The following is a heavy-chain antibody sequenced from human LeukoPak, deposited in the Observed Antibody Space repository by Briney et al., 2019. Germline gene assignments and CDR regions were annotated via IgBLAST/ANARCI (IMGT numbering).Heavy chain of an antibody. CDR1: GYTFTSYD. D-gene: IGHD6-6*01. Sequence: APVKVSCKASGYTFTSYDINWVRQATGQGLEWMGWMNPNSGNTGYAQKFQGRVTMTRDTSITTAYMELTSLSSDDTAVYYCAREPSLHSSSSYNYWGQGTLVTVSS. CDR3: AREPSLHSSSSYNY. CDR2: MNPNSGNT. J-gene: IGHJ4*02. V-gene: IGHV1-8*01.